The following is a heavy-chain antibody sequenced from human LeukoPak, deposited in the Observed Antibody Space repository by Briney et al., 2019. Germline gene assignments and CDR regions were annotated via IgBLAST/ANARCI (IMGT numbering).Heavy chain of an antibody. V-gene: IGHV3-20*04. J-gene: IGHJ4*02. D-gene: IGHD6-6*01. CDR3: ARANGYSSSYGY. Sequence: GGSLRLSCAASGFTFDDYGMSWVRQAPGKGLEWVSGINWNGGSTGYADSVKGRFTISRDNAKNPLYLQMNSLRAEDTALYYCARANGYSSSYGYWGQGTLVTVSS. CDR2: INWNGGST. CDR1: GFTFDDYG.